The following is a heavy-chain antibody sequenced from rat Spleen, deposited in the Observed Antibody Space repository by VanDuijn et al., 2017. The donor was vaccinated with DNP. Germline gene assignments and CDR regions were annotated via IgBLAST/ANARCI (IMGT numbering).Heavy chain of an antibody. D-gene: IGHD1-4*01. CDR2: ITNTGGST. J-gene: IGHJ4*01. V-gene: IGHV5S13*01. Sequence: EVQLVESGGGLVQPGRSLKLSCAASEITFSNYGMAWVRQAPTKGLEWVASITNTGGSTYYRDSVKGRFTISRDNAKNTLYLQMDSLRSEDTATYYCSRGKYYALDAWGQGTSVTVSS. CDR3: SRGKYYALDA. CDR1: EITFSNYG.